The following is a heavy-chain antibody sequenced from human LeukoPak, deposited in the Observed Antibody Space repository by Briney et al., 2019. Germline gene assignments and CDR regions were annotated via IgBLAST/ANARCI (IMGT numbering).Heavy chain of an antibody. V-gene: IGHV3-53*04. CDR1: GFTVSGNH. CDR2: TYSGGST. D-gene: IGHD4-17*01. Sequence: GGSLRLSCAASGFTVSGNHMSWVRQAPGKGLKWVSFTYSGGSTYYAESVKGRFTVSRHNSKNTLYLQMNSLRGEDTAVYYCASRYGDYGYGMDVWGQGTTVTVSS. CDR3: ASRYGDYGYGMDV. J-gene: IGHJ6*02.